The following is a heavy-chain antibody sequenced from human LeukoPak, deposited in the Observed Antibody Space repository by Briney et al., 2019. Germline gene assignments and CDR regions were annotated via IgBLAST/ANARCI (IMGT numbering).Heavy chain of an antibody. J-gene: IGHJ6*03. CDR3: ARAVRQLVRYFYYYYMDV. Sequence: GGSLRLSCAASGFTFSSYAMSWVRQAPGKGLEWVSAISGSGGSTYYADSVKGRFTISRDNAKNSLYLQMNSLRAEDTAVYYCARAVRQLVRYFYYYYMDVRGKGTTVTVSS. D-gene: IGHD6-13*01. CDR2: ISGSGGST. CDR1: GFTFSSYA. V-gene: IGHV3-23*01.